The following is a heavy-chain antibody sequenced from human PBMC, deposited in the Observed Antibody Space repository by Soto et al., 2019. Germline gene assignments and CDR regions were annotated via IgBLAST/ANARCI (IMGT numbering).Heavy chain of an antibody. CDR2: ISSGGSFM. CDR3: ARKHSSDATGYDYFDS. J-gene: IGHJ4*02. Sequence: EVQLVESGGGLVEPGGSLRLSCTGSGLSFYDSDMTWVRQAPGKGLEWVSSISSGGSFMFYAESFKGRFTISRNNAKNSLFLQMNSLRVEDTSIYYCARKHSSDATGYDYFDSWGQGTLVTVSS. V-gene: IGHV3-21*01. D-gene: IGHD3-3*01. CDR1: GLSFYDSD.